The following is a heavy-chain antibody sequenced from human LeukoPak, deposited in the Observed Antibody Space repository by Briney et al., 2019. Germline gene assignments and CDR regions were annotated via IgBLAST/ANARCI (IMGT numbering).Heavy chain of an antibody. D-gene: IGHD6-13*01. Sequence: GGSLRLSCAASGFTFSSYAMSWVRQAPGKGLEWVSAISGSGGSTYYADSVKGRFTISRDNSKNTLYLQMNSLRAEDTAVYYCAKNSASSSWYRSFDYWGQGTLVTVSS. V-gene: IGHV3-23*01. CDR1: GFTFSSYA. CDR2: ISGSGGST. J-gene: IGHJ4*02. CDR3: AKNSASSSWYRSFDY.